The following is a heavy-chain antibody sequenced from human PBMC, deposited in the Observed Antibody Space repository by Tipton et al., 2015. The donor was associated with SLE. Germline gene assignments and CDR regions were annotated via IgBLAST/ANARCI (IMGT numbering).Heavy chain of an antibody. J-gene: IGHJ3*01. CDR1: GGSFTAYY. D-gene: IGHD6-6*01. Sequence: TLSLTCAVYGGSFTAYYWTWIRQSPDKGLEWIGEIDHTGSTHYNPSLESRVTISLDMSKNQFSLKLTSVTAADTAVYYCARLSTRLVGDTFDVWGQGTMVTVSS. CDR3: ARLSTRLVGDTFDV. CDR2: IDHTGST. V-gene: IGHV4-34*01.